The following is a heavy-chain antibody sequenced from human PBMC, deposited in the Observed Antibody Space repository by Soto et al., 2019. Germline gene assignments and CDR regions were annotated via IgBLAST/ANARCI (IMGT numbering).Heavy chain of an antibody. CDR3: ARGGYYDSSGSRNYHYYGMDV. CDR2: ISPYDDDT. CDR1: GYTFSSYG. J-gene: IGHJ6*02. D-gene: IGHD3-22*01. Sequence: QAQLVQSGPEVKKPGASVKVSCKASGYTFSSYGISWVRQAPGQGLEWLGWISPYDDDTKYAQNLQGRVRMTTDTSTRTVCMDLRSLRSAATAIYYCARGGYYDSSGSRNYHYYGMDVWGQGTTVTVSS. V-gene: IGHV1-18*01.